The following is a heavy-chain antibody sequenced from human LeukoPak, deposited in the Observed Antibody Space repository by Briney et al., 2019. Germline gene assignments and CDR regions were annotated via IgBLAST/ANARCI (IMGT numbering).Heavy chain of an antibody. D-gene: IGHD2-21*02. J-gene: IGHJ4*02. Sequence: GGSLRLSCAASGFTFSSFAMSWVRQTPGKGLEWVSAISGGGHITYYADSVTGRFTISRDNSKDTVFLQMNSLRPGDTAIYYCVREDTPATANYWGQGTMVTISS. V-gene: IGHV3-23*01. CDR3: VREDTPATANY. CDR2: ISGGGHIT. CDR1: GFTFSSFA.